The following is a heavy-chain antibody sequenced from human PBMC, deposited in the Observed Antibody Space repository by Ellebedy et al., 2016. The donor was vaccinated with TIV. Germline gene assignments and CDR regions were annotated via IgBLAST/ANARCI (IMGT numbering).Heavy chain of an antibody. CDR1: GYTFTSYG. D-gene: IGHD2-21*02. CDR3: ARESNGGGDCYQY. V-gene: IGHV1-18*04. Sequence: ASVKVSCKASGYTFTSYGISWVRQAPGQGLEWMGWISAYNGNTNYAQKLQGRVTISRDTSTSTVYMELSSLRSDDTALYYCARESNGGGDCYQYWGQGTLVTVSS. J-gene: IGHJ4*02. CDR2: ISAYNGNT.